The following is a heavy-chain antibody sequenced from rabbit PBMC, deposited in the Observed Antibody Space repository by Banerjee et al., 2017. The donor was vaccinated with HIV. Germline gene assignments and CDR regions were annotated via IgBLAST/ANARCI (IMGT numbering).Heavy chain of an antibody. CDR2: IYAGKT. J-gene: IGHJ3*01. CDR1: GFDLSSYHY. V-gene: IGHV1S40*01. CDR3: ARDTYTYDYSGDGYTMLTRLDL. D-gene: IGHD6-1*01. Sequence: QSLEESGGDLVKPGASLTLTCTASGFDLSSYHYMGWVRQAPGKGLEWIGCIYAGKTYYASWVNGRFTISKTSSTTVTLQVTSLTAADTATYFCARDTYTYDYSGDGYTMLTRLDLWGQGTLVTVS.